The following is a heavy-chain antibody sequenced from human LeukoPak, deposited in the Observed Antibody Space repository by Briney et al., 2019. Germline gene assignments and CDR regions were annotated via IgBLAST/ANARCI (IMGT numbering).Heavy chain of an antibody. D-gene: IGHD6-13*01. CDR1: GYTFTGYY. V-gene: IGHV1-2*04. CDR2: INPNSGGT. CDR3: ARGSSSWYLRGYFDY. J-gene: IGHJ4*02. Sequence: ASVKVSCKASGYTFTGYYMHWLRQAPGQGLEWMGWINPNSGGTNYAQKFQGWVTMTRDTSISTAYMELSRLRSDDTAVHYCARGSSSWYLRGYFDYWGQGTLVTVSS.